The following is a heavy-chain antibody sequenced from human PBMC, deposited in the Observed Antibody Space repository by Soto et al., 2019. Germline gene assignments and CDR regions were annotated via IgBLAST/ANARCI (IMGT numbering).Heavy chain of an antibody. J-gene: IGHJ4*01. CDR1: GYSISSGSY. CDR2: IYHGGTT. CDR3: ARVHVMVVAGSTFDY. Sequence: SETLSLTCTASGYSISSGSYCAWIRQPPGKGPEWIASIYHGGTTFYNPSLKSRITISVDTSNNQFSLKLTSVTAADTAVYYCARVHVMVVAGSTFDYWGHGTLVTVSS. D-gene: IGHD6-19*01. V-gene: IGHV4-38-2*02.